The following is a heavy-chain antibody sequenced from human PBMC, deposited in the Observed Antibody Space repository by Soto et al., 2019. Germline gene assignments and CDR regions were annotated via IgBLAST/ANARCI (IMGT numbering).Heavy chain of an antibody. CDR2: ISWNSGSI. Sequence: EVQLVESGGGLVQPGRSLRLSCAASGFTFDDYAMHWVRQAPGKGLEWVSGISWNSGSIGYADSVKGRFTISRDNAKNSLYLQMNSLRAEDTALYYCAEDSSSWYEQLDYWGQGTLVTVSS. CDR1: GFTFDDYA. J-gene: IGHJ4*02. CDR3: AEDSSSWYEQLDY. D-gene: IGHD6-13*01. V-gene: IGHV3-9*01.